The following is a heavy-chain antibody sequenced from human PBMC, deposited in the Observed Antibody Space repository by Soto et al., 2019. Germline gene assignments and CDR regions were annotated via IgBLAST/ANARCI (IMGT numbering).Heavy chain of an antibody. CDR3: ARAFNYYDSSGYSGY. J-gene: IGHJ4*02. V-gene: IGHV1-69*01. D-gene: IGHD3-22*01. Sequence: TSVKVSCKYSGGTFSSNAISWVRPAHGQGLEWMGGIIPIFGTANYAQKFQGRVTITADESTSTAYMELSSLRSEDTAVYYCARAFNYYDSSGYSGYWGQGTLVTVSS. CDR2: IIPIFGTA. CDR1: GGTFSSNA.